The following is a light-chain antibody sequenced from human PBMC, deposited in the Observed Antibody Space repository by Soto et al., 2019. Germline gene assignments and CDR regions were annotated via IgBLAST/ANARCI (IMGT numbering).Light chain of an antibody. J-gene: IGKJ1*01. V-gene: IGKV1-39*01. CDR2: AGS. CDR1: QSIPHY. Sequence: DIQLTQSPSSLSASVGDRRSISCRASQSIPHYLNWYKQKPGTETPIMIYAGSILQSAVPYRVSGRGSGTDVTLTITSLQPGDFATYYCQQSFSTLWTFGQGTKVDIK. CDR3: QQSFSTLWT.